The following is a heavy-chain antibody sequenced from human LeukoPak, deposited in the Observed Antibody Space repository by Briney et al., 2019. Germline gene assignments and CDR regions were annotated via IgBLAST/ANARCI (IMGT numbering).Heavy chain of an antibody. D-gene: IGHD6-19*01. CDR3: AREVGYSSGWYQDYYCYMDV. J-gene: IGHJ6*03. CDR1: GGTFSSYA. Sequence: ASVKVSCKASGGTFSSYAISWVRQAPGQGLEWMGGIIPIFGTANYAQKFERRVTITADESTSTVYMELSNLRSEDTAVYYCAREVGYSSGWYQDYYCYMDVWRKGTTVSVSS. V-gene: IGHV1-69*13. CDR2: IIPIFGTA.